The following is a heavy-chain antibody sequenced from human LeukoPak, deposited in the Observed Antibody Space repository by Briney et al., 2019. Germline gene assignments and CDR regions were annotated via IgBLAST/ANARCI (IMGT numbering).Heavy chain of an antibody. D-gene: IGHD4-23*01. CDR3: ARGRPHGNDY. Sequence: PGGSLRLSCAAPGFTFSDYWMHWVRQAPGKGLVWVSRINGDGSSTSYADSVKGRFTISRDNVKNSLYLQMNSLRAEDTAVYYCARGRPHGNDYWGQGTLVTVSS. CDR2: INGDGSST. V-gene: IGHV3-74*01. J-gene: IGHJ4*02. CDR1: GFTFSDYW.